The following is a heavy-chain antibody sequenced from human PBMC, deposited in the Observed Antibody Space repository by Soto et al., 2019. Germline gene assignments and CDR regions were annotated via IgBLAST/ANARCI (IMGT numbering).Heavy chain of an antibody. J-gene: IGHJ3*01. CDR1: GLKISYYW. CDR3: ARGDRGAFDL. D-gene: IGHD2-21*02. CDR2: IHSDGSST. V-gene: IGHV3-74*01. Sequence: PGGPMRLSCAASGLKISYYWVHWVRKAPGQGLVWVSRIHSDGSSTTYADSVKGRFTISRDNAKNTLYLQMNSLRAEDTAVYYCARGDRGAFDLWGQGTMVTVSS.